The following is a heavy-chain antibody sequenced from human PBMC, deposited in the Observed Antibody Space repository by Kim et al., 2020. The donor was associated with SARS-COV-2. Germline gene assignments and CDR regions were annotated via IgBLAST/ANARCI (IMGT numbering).Heavy chain of an antibody. CDR3: ARDGVGDTTHFDF. D-gene: IGHD1-26*01. J-gene: IGHJ4*02. CDR1: GYSFTSND. Sequence: ASVKVSCKASGYSFTSNDLHWMRQAPGQGPEWLGMINPSNGGTSYAQKLQDRVMTTDTSTSTVYMELSSLKSDDTAVYYCARDGVGDTTHFDFWGQGTPVSVSS. CDR2: INPSNGGT. V-gene: IGHV1-46*04.